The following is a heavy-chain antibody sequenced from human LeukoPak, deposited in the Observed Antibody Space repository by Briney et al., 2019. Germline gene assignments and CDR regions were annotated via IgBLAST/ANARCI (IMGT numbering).Heavy chain of an antibody. D-gene: IGHD5-24*01. J-gene: IGHJ4*02. CDR2: IYYSGST. V-gene: IGHV4-59*11. Sequence: SETLSLTCTVSGGSISSHYWSWIRQPPGKGLEWMGYIYYSGSTNYNPSLKSRVTISVDTSNNQLSLKLSCVTAADTAVYYCARTRDGYNSASPFDSWGQGTLVTVSS. CDR1: GGSISSHY. CDR3: ARTRDGYNSASPFDS.